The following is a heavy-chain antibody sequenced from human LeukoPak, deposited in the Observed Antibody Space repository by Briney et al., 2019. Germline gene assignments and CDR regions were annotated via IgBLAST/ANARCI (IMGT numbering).Heavy chain of an antibody. D-gene: IGHD2-2*02. CDR1: RFTFSTYW. CDR2: IKQDGSEK. CDR3: ASQYCSSRTCYTDAFDI. J-gene: IGHJ3*02. V-gene: IGHV3-7*01. Sequence: PGGSLRLSCALSRFTFSTYWMSWVRQAPGKGLEWVANIKQDGSEKYYVNSVKGRFTISRDNAKNSLYLQMNSLRAEDTAVYYCASQYCSSRTCYTDAFDIWGQGTMVTVSS.